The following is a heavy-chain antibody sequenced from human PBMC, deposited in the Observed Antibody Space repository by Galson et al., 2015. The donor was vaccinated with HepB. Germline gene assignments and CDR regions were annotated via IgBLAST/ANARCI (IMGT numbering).Heavy chain of an antibody. CDR3: ARYYYDILTPDY. CDR2: IIPILGIA. Sequence: SVKVSCKASGGTFSSYAISWVRQAPGQGLEWMGGIIPILGIANYAQKFQGRVTITADKSTSTAYTELSRLRSDDTAVYYCARYYYDILTPDYWGQGTLVTVSS. V-gene: IGHV1-69*10. CDR1: GGTFSSYA. D-gene: IGHD3-9*01. J-gene: IGHJ4*02.